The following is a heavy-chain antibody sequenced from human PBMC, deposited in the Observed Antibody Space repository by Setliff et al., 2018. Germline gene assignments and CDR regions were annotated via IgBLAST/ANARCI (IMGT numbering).Heavy chain of an antibody. Sequence: PSETLSLTCTAFGGSISSGSYYWSWIRQPAGQGLEWIGRIYTTGITNYNASLKSRVTISVDTSKNLFSLKLNSVTAADTAVYYCARFPLRVSMVPIWGQGTTVTVSS. J-gene: IGHJ3*02. CDR3: ARFPLRVSMVPI. V-gene: IGHV4-61*02. D-gene: IGHD3-10*01. CDR1: GGSISSGSYY. CDR2: IYTTGIT.